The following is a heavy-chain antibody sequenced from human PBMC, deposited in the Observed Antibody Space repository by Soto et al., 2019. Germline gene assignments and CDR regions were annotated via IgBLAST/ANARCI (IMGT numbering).Heavy chain of an antibody. CDR2: IYYSGST. V-gene: IGHV4-30-4*01. J-gene: IGHJ2*01. CDR3: ARVADDGGNSALV. Sequence: SETLSLTCTVSGGSISSGDYYWSWIRQPPGKGLEWIGYIYYSGSTYYNPSLKSRVTISVDTSKNQFSLKLSSVTAADTAVYYCARVADDGGNSALVSGRVSRVTVSS. CDR1: GGSISSGDYY. D-gene: IGHD2-21*02.